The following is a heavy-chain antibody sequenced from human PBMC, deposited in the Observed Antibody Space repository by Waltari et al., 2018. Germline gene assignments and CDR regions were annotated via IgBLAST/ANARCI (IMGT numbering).Heavy chain of an antibody. V-gene: IGHV4-34*01. Sequence: QVQLQQWGAGLLKPSETLSLTCAVYGRSFSGYSWSWIRQPPGKGLEWIGEINHSGSTNYNPSLKSRVTISVDTSKNQFSLKLSSVTAADTAVYYCARGLRVALGAFDIWGQGTMVTVSS. CDR2: INHSGST. D-gene: IGHD2-21*01. J-gene: IGHJ3*02. CDR3: ARGLRVALGAFDI. CDR1: GRSFSGYS.